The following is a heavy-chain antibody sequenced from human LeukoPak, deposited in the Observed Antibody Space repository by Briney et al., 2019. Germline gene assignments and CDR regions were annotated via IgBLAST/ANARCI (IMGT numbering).Heavy chain of an antibody. CDR2: IKSKTDGGTT. Sequence: GGSLRLSCAASGFTFSNACMSWVRQAPGKGLEWVGRIKSKTDGGTTDYAAPVKGRFTISRDDSKNTLYLQMNSLKTEDTAVYYCTTAMVASFADYYGMDVWGQGTTVTVSS. J-gene: IGHJ6*02. D-gene: IGHD2-15*01. V-gene: IGHV3-15*01. CDR1: GFTFSNAC. CDR3: TTAMVASFADYYGMDV.